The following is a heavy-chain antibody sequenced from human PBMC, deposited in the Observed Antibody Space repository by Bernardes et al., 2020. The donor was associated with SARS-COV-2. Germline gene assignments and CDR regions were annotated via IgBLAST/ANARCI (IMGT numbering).Heavy chain of an antibody. CDR3: ARGHTYYANYFFDY. CDR1: GFTLTSYY. D-gene: IGHD1-7*01. J-gene: IGHJ4*02. CDR2: ISAYNGNT. V-gene: IGHV1-18*01. Sequence: ASVKVSFKASGFTLTSYYINWVRQAPGQGLEWMGWISAYNGNTNFAQKFQGRVTMTIDTSTRTAYMDLRGLRSDDTAVYFCARGHTYYANYFFDYWGQGTLVTVSS.